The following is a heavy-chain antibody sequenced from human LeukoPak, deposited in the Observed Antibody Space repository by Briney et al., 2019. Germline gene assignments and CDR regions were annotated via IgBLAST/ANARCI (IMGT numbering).Heavy chain of an antibody. J-gene: IGHJ5*02. Sequence: GESLKISCQTSGYDFSTKWIGWVRQMPGKGLEWMGIIYPTDSITRYSPSFQGHVSISVGTSINTAYLQWASLRPSDTAMYFCARLAPDYADYWFDPWGQGTLVTVSS. CDR3: ARLAPDYADYWFDP. D-gene: IGHD4-17*01. CDR1: GYDFSTKW. CDR2: IYPTDSIT. V-gene: IGHV5-51*01.